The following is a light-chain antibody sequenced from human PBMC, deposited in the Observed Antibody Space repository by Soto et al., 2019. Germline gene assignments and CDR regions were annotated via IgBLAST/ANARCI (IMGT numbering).Light chain of an antibody. V-gene: IGKV1-13*02. CDR1: QDISTA. CDR2: GAS. CDR3: HQFNTPIT. J-gene: IGKJ5*01. Sequence: HLTQSPSSLSASVGYRFTITCGASQDISTALAWYQQKPGKPPEVLIYGASTLENGVPSRLIGSGSGTDFTLTISSLLPEDFATYYCHQFNTPITFGQGTRLEIK.